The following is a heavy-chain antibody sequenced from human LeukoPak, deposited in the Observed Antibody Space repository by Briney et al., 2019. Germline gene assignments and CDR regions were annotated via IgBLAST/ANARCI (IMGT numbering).Heavy chain of an antibody. J-gene: IGHJ4*02. CDR2: IYYSGST. V-gene: IGHV4-59*08. CDR3: ARTSPINYYGSGSYDY. D-gene: IGHD3-10*01. CDR1: GGSISSYY. Sequence: PSETLSLTCTVSGGSISSYYWSWIRQPPGKGLEWIGYIYYSGSTNYNPSLKSRVTISVDTSKNQFSLKLSSVTAADTAVYYCARTSPINYYGSGSYDYWGQGTLVTVSS.